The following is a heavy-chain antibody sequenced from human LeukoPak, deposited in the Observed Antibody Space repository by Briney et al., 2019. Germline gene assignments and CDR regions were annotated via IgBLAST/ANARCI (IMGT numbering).Heavy chain of an antibody. CDR1: GFSFADYA. V-gene: IGHV3-23*01. CDR3: AKQLGYCSDGSCYFPY. CDR2: ISNNGGYT. Sequence: PGGSLRLSCGASGFSFADYAMHWVRQVPGKGLEWVSAISNNGGYTYYADSVQGRFTISRDNSKSTLCLQMNSLRAEDTAVYYCAKQLGYCSDGSCYFPYWGQGTLVTVSS. J-gene: IGHJ4*02. D-gene: IGHD2-15*01.